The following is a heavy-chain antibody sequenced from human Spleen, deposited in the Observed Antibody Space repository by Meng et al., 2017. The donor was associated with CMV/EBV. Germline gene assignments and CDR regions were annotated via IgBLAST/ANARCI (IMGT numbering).Heavy chain of an antibody. V-gene: IGHV3-30*04. CDR3: AKVNRGFGDYADS. CDR2: IAFDGSAK. J-gene: IGHJ5*01. Sequence: SGFIFSDYVIHWLRQAPGKGLEWVAVIAFDGSAKYYADSVKGRFTISRDNSQNTLYLQMNSLRAEDTAVYYCAKVNRGFGDYADSWGQGTLVTVSS. D-gene: IGHD4-17*01. CDR1: GFIFSDYV.